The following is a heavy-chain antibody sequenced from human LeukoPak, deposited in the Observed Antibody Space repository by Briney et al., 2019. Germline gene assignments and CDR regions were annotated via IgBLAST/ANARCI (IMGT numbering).Heavy chain of an antibody. Sequence: SETLSLTCTVSGGSISSSSYYWGWIRQPPGKGLEWIGSIYYSGSTNYNPSLKSRVTMSVDTSKNQFSLNLSSMTAADTAVYYCASQAATGNYFDQWGQGTLVTVSS. CDR3: ASQAATGNYFDQ. CDR1: GGSISSSSYY. J-gene: IGHJ4*02. D-gene: IGHD6-13*01. V-gene: IGHV4-39*07. CDR2: IYYSGST.